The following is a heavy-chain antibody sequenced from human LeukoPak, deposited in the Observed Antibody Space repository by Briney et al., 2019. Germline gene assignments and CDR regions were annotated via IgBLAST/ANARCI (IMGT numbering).Heavy chain of an antibody. CDR2: IAGSSTYT. J-gene: IGHJ4*02. CDR1: GFTFSDYY. Sequence: PGGSLRLSCAASGFTFSDYYMSWIRQAPGEGLEWVSYIAGSSTYTNYADSVKGRFTISRDNAKNSLYLQMNSLRAEDTAVYYCARDGAAAGPDRADFDYWGQGTLVTVSS. V-gene: IGHV3-11*05. D-gene: IGHD6-13*01. CDR3: ARDGAAAGPDRADFDY.